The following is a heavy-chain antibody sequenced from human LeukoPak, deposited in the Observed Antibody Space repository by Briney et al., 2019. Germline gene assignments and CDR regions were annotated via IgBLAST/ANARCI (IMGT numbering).Heavy chain of an antibody. CDR3: ARYSGSYYYPPAWDL. J-gene: IGHJ4*02. CDR1: GFTFNTYT. CDR2: ISGSSGII. Sequence: GGSLRLSCAASGFTFNTYTMNWVRQAPGKGLEWVSYISGSSGIIDYADSVKGRFTISRDNSKNTLYLQMDSLRADDTAVYHCARYSGSYYYPPAWDLWGQGTLVTVSS. V-gene: IGHV3-48*01. D-gene: IGHD1-26*01.